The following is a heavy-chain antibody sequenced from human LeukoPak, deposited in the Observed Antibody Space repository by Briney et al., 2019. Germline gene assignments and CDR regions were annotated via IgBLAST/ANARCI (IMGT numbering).Heavy chain of an antibody. V-gene: IGHV3-53*01. CDR1: GFTVSSNY. Sequence: GGSLRLSCAASGFTVSSNYMSWVRQAPGKGLEWVSVIYSGGSTYYADSVKGRFTISRDNAKNSLYLQMNSLRAEDTAVYYCAGGGDDYVWGSYGYGYWGQGTLVTVSS. J-gene: IGHJ4*02. CDR3: AGGGDDYVWGSYGYGY. D-gene: IGHD3-16*01. CDR2: IYSGGST.